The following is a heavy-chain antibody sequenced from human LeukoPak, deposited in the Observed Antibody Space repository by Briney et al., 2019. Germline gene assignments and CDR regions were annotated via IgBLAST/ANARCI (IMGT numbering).Heavy chain of an antibody. Sequence: KPSETLSLTCAVYGGSFSGYYWSWIRQPPGKGLEWIGEINHSGSTNYNPSLKSRVTISVDTSKNQFSLKLSSVTAADTAVYYCARDPGIAVAGTGIDYWGQGTLVTVSS. J-gene: IGHJ4*02. CDR1: GGSFSGYY. V-gene: IGHV4-34*01. CDR2: INHSGST. D-gene: IGHD6-19*01. CDR3: ARDPGIAVAGTGIDY.